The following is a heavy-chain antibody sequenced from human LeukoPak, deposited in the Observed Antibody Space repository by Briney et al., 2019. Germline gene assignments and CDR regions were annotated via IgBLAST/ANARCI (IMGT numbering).Heavy chain of an antibody. CDR3: ARDPRKDCGGDCYYYYGMDV. D-gene: IGHD2-21*02. J-gene: IGHJ6*04. CDR2: ISSGGST. V-gene: IGHV3-53*04. Sequence: GGSLRLSCAASGFTVSSNYMSWVRQAPGKGLEWVSVISSGGSTYYADPVKCRFTISIHNSKNTLYLQMNSLRAEDTAVYYCARDPRKDCGGDCYYYYGMDVWGEGTTVTVST. CDR1: GFTVSSNY.